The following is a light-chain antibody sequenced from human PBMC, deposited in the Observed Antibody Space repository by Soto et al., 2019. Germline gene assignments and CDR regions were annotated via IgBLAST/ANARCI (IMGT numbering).Light chain of an antibody. J-gene: IGKJ4*01. V-gene: IGKV3-15*01. CDR2: GAS. Sequence: EIVMTQSPATLSVSPGERATLSCRASQSVSSDLAWYQQRPGQAPRLLIYGASTRATGIPARFSGSGSGTEFTLTTSRLQSEDFAVYYCQHYNNWPLTFGGGTEVEIK. CDR3: QHYNNWPLT. CDR1: QSVSSD.